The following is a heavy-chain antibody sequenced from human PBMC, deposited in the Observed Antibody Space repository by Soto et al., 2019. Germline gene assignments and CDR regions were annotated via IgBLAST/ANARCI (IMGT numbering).Heavy chain of an antibody. V-gene: IGHV4-4*02. CDR1: GGSLSSSSW. D-gene: IGHD2-8*01. CDR3: VHHGGVPYYHDF. Sequence: SETLSLTCAVSGGSLSSSSWWSWVRQPPGKTLEWLGEIFYSGSTKYNPSLNSRVTISADQSKNDFSLRLSSVTAADTAVYYCVHHGGVPYYHDFWGQGMLVTVSS. CDR2: IFYSGST. J-gene: IGHJ4*02.